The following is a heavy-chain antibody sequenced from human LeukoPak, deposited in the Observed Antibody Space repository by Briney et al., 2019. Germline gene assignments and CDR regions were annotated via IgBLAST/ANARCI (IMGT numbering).Heavy chain of an antibody. D-gene: IGHD1-26*01. CDR3: ARAASSVDYSGSYSPFDY. J-gene: IGHJ4*02. Sequence: PSETLSLTCAVSGGXFSDNFWSWLRQPPGKGQEWIGVINHSGSTNYNPSLKTRLTISVDTSKNQFSLKLSSVTAADTAVYYCARAASSVDYSGSYSPFDYWGQGTLVTVSS. CDR1: GGXFSDNF. V-gene: IGHV4-34*01. CDR2: INHSGST.